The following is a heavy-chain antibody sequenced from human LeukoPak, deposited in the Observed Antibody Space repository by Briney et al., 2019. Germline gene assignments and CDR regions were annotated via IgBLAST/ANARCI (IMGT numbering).Heavy chain of an antibody. D-gene: IGHD3-22*01. J-gene: IGHJ4*02. CDR3: ARDQRLYYDSSGYSLS. Sequence: PGGSLRLSCAASGFTFSDYSMSWVRQAPGKGLVWVSRINSDGSSTSYADSVKGRFTISRDNAKNTLYLQMNSLRAEDTAVYYCARDQRLYYDSSGYSLSWGQGTLVTVSS. CDR2: INSDGSST. V-gene: IGHV3-74*01. CDR1: GFTFSDYS.